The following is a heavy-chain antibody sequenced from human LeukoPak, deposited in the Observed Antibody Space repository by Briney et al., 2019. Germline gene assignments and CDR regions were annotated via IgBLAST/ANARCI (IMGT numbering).Heavy chain of an antibody. CDR3: AKQLGVHPLLGANWFDP. Sequence: PGGSLRLSCAASGFTFSSYAMSWVRQAPGKGLEWVSAISGSGGSTYYADSVKGRFTISRDNSKNTLYLQMNSLRAEDTAVYYCAKQLGVHPLLGANWFDPWGQGTLVTVSS. D-gene: IGHD6-13*01. V-gene: IGHV3-23*01. CDR2: ISGSGGST. J-gene: IGHJ5*02. CDR1: GFTFSSYA.